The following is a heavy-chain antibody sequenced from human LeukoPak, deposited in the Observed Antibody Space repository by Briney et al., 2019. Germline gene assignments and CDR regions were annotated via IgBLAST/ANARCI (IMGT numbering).Heavy chain of an antibody. V-gene: IGHV3-43*02. Sequence: QTGGSLRPSCAASGFTVDNYAMDCARQAPGKGLEWVSLISGDGGTTYYADSVKGRFTISRDNSKNSLYLQMNSLRTEDTALYYCAKDIGGFSYAADYWGQGTLVTVSS. CDR1: GFTVDNYA. D-gene: IGHD5-18*01. J-gene: IGHJ4*02. CDR2: ISGDGGTT. CDR3: AKDIGGFSYAADY.